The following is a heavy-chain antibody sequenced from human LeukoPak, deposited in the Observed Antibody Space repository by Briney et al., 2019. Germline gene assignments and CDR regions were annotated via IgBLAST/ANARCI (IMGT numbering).Heavy chain of an antibody. CDR3: ARGHGGHNWFDP. CDR1: GGSISSYY. CDR2: IYYGGST. Sequence: SETLSLTCTVSGGSISSYYWSWIRQPPGKGLEWIGYIYYGGSTNYNPSLKSRVTISVDTSKNQFSLKLSSVTAADTAVYYCARGHGGHNWFDPWGQGTLVTVSS. J-gene: IGHJ5*02. D-gene: IGHD4-23*01. V-gene: IGHV4-59*01.